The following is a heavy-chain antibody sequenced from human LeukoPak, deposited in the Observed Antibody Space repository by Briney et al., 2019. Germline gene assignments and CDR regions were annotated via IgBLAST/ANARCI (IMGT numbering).Heavy chain of an antibody. D-gene: IGHD6-13*01. CDR3: ARQYSSCWSFDY. CDR1: GGSISSYY. Sequence: SETLSLTCTVSGGSISSYYWSWVRQPPGKGLEWIGRIYTSGSTNYNPSLKSRVTMSVDTSKNQFSLKLSSVTASDTAVYYCARQYSSCWSFDYWGQGTLVTVSS. J-gene: IGHJ4*02. CDR2: IYTSGST. V-gene: IGHV4-4*07.